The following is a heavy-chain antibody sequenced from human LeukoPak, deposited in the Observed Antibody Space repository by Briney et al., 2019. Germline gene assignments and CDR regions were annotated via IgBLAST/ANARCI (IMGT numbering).Heavy chain of an antibody. J-gene: IGHJ4*02. CDR3: ARPRDDSNGYYLGY. Sequence: PSETLSLTCTVSGGSIRGSSYYWGWIRQPPGKGLEWIGNIYYTGTPYYNPSLKSRVTISVDTSKNHFPLRLPSVTAADTAVYFCARPRDDSNGYYLGYWGPGTLVTVSS. CDR2: IYYTGTP. D-gene: IGHD3-22*01. CDR1: GGSIRGSSYY. V-gene: IGHV4-39*02.